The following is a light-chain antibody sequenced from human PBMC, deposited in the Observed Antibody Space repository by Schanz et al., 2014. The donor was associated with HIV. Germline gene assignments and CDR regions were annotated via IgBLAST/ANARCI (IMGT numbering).Light chain of an antibody. CDR1: QSVGTN. CDR3: QQYVNWPRT. Sequence: EIVLTQSPVTLSLSPGEKVTLSCRASQSVGTNLAWYQQKPGQTPSLLIYGASTRATDIPARFGGSGSGTEFALTISSLQSEDFAVYYCQQYVNWPRTFGQGTKVQI. V-gene: IGKV3-15*01. CDR2: GAS. J-gene: IGKJ1*01.